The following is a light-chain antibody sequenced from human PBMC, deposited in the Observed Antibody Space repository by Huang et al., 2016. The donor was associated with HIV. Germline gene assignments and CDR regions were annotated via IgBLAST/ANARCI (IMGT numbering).Light chain of an antibody. V-gene: IGKV1-39*01. Sequence: DIQMTQSPTSLSASLGDRVTITCRASQSITTYLNWYRHKPGEAPELLIHATSTLQNGVPSRFSGGGSGTDVTLTITNLQPEDVASYYCQQSYNLPYTFGRGTKVDIK. CDR3: QQSYNLPYT. J-gene: IGKJ2*01. CDR1: QSITTY. CDR2: ATS.